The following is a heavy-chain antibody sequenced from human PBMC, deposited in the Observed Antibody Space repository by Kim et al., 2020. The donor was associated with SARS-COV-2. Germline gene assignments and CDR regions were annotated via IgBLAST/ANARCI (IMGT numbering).Heavy chain of an antibody. CDR1: GGSFSGYY. V-gene: IGHV4-34*01. CDR2: INHSGST. J-gene: IGHJ4*02. Sequence: SETLSLTCAVYGGSFSGYYWSWIRQPPGKGLEWIGEINHSGSTNYNPSLKSRVTISVDTSKNQFSLKLSSVTAADTAVYYCARGRSGFTYYYDSSGWYYFDYWGQGTLVTVSS. D-gene: IGHD3-22*01. CDR3: ARGRSGFTYYYDSSGWYYFDY.